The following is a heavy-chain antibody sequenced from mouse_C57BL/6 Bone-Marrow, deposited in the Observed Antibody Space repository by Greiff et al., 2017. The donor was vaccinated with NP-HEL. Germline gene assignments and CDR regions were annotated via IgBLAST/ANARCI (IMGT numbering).Heavy chain of an antibody. CDR3: AIGLLRNYVDY. CDR1: GYAFSSYW. CDR2: IYPGDGDY. Sequence: VQLQQSGAELVKPGASVKISCKASGYAFSSYWMNWVKQRPGKGLEWIGQIYPGDGDYNYKGKFKGKATLTDDKSSSTSYMPLSSLTSEDTAVYFCAIGLLRNYVDYGGQGTTLTVSS. J-gene: IGHJ2*01. V-gene: IGHV1-80*01. D-gene: IGHD1-1*01.